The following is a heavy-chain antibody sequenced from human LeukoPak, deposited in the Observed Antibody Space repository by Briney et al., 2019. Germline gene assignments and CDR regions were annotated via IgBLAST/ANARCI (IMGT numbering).Heavy chain of an antibody. CDR2: IYYNGST. D-gene: IGHD5-12*01. CDR1: GVSISSSSYY. J-gene: IGHJ4*02. CDR3: ARGYSGYETHDY. Sequence: SETLSLSCTVSGVSISSSSYYWGWIRQPPGKGLEWIVSIYYNGSTYYNPSLKSRVTISIDTSKNQFSLKLSSVTAADTAVYYCARGYSGYETHDYWGQGTLVTVSS. V-gene: IGHV4-39*07.